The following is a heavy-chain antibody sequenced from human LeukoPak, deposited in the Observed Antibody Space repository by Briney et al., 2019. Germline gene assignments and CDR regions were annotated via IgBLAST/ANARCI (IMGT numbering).Heavy chain of an antibody. J-gene: IGHJ6*03. D-gene: IGHD5-12*01. CDR1: GGSISSGGYY. V-gene: IGHV4-30-2*01. CDR2: IYHSGST. CDR3: ARTVVATVPGSGYYYYMDV. Sequence: KPSETLSLTCTVSGGSISSGGYYWSWIRQPPGKGLEWIGYIYHSGSTYYNPSLKSRVTISVDRSKNQFSLKLSSVTAADTAVYYCARTVVATVPGSGYYYYMDVWGKGTTVTVSS.